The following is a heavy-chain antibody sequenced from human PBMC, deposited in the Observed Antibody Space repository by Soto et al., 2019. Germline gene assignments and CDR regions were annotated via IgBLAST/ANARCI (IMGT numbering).Heavy chain of an antibody. CDR1: GFTFSSYW. D-gene: IGHD3-22*01. CDR2: IKNDGSGT. V-gene: IGHV3-74*01. Sequence: EVQLVESGGGLVQPGGSLRLYCAASGFTFSSYWMHWVRQVPGKGPVWVSRIKNDGSGTYYADSVKGRLTMSRDNAKNTVYLQMNSLRAEDTAVYYCVRGDGDYYDGNGYLGRHWGQGTLVTVSS. J-gene: IGHJ4*02. CDR3: VRGDGDYYDGNGYLGRH.